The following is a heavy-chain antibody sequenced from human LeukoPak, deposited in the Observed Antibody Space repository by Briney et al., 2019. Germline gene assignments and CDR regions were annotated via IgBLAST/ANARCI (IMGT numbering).Heavy chain of an antibody. J-gene: IGHJ1*01. CDR2: IKSDGGT. CDR3: ARAPSEIGGYYPEYFRH. Sequence: GGSLRPSCAASGFTFSSYWMHCVRQAPGKGLVWVSRIKSDGGTNYADSVKGRFTISRDNAKNTLSLQMNSLRAEDTGVYYCARAPSEIGGYYPEYFRHWGPGTLVTVSS. CDR1: GFTFSSYW. V-gene: IGHV3-74*01. D-gene: IGHD3-22*01.